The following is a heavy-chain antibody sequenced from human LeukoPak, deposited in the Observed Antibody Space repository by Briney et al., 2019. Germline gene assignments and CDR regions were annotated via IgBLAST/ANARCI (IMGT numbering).Heavy chain of an antibody. CDR3: AKEGAWGNWYFDL. CDR2: IGDTGRAK. V-gene: IGHV3-30*18. J-gene: IGHJ2*01. CDR1: GFIFSSHG. D-gene: IGHD3-16*01. Sequence: GRSLRLSCAASGFIFSSHGMHWVRQAPGKGLEWVAVIGDTGRAKYYADSVKGRFTTSRDNSKNTLYLETNSLRDEDTALYYCAKEGAWGNWYFDLWGRGTLVTVSS.